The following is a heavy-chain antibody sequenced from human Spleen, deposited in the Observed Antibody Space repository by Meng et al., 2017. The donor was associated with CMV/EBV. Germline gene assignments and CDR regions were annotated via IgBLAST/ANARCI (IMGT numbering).Heavy chain of an antibody. CDR2: IDWDGDT. CDR3: ARDKGIAAGINNYYYYGMDV. J-gene: IGHJ6*02. CDR1: GFSLSTSGMR. Sequence: SGPTLVKPTQTLTLTRTFSGFSLSTSGMRVSWIRQPPNKALEWLARIDWDGDTFYSTSLKTRLTVSKDTSKNQVVLTMTNMDPLDTATYYCARDKGIAAGINNYYYYGMDVWGQGTTVTVSS. V-gene: IGHV2-70D*14. D-gene: IGHD6-13*01.